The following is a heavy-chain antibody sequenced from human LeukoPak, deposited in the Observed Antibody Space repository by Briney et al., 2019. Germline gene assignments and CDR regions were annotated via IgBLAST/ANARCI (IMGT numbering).Heavy chain of an antibody. CDR1: GFTFSSYW. Sequence: GGSLRLSCAGSGFTFSSYWMHWVRQAPGKGLVWVSRINSDGSSTSYADSVKGRFTISRDNAKNTLHLQMNSLRAEDTAVYYCARDLCGGDCYFDYWGQGTLVTVSS. V-gene: IGHV3-74*01. CDR3: ARDLCGGDCYFDY. J-gene: IGHJ4*02. D-gene: IGHD2-21*01. CDR2: INSDGSST.